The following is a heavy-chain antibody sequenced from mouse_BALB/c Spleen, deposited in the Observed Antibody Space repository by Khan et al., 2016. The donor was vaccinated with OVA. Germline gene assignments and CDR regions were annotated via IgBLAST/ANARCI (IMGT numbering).Heavy chain of an antibody. J-gene: IGHJ3*01. CDR1: GYSFTSYW. D-gene: IGHD1-1*01. Sequence: QVQLKQSGAELAKPGASVKMSCKASGYSFTSYWMHWVKQRPGQGLEWIGYINPSTGYTDYNQRFKDKATLTADKSSSTAFMQLSSLTSEESAVYYCAKHGSSSAWLTYWGQGTLVTVSA. V-gene: IGHV1-7*01. CDR2: INPSTGYT. CDR3: AKHGSSSAWLTY.